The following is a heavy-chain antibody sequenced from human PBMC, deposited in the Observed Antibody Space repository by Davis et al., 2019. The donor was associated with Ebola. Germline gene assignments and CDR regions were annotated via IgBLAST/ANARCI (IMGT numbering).Heavy chain of an antibody. J-gene: IGHJ4*02. V-gene: IGHV3-13*01. CDR1: GFIFRRHD. CDR3: ARDNEGDGFDH. Sequence: PGGSLTLSCAAYGFIFRRHDMHWVRQPTGRGLAWVSTIGTAEDIYYADSVKGRFIISRDNAKKSFYLQMDNMRVEDTAVYYCARDNEGDGFDHWGQGVLVIVSS. CDR2: IGTAEDI. D-gene: IGHD1-1*01.